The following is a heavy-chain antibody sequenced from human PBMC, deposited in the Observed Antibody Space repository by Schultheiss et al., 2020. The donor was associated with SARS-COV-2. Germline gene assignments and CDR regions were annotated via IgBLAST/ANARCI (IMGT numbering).Heavy chain of an antibody. CDR1: GGTFSSYA. Sequence: SVKVSCKASGGTFSSYAISWVRQAPGQGLEWMGGIIPIFGTANYAQKFQGRVTITADESTSTAYMELRSLRSDDTAVYYCARLKWELLYNWFDPWGQGTLVTVSS. CDR3: ARLKWELLYNWFDP. D-gene: IGHD1-26*01. J-gene: IGHJ5*02. V-gene: IGHV1-69*13. CDR2: IIPIFGTA.